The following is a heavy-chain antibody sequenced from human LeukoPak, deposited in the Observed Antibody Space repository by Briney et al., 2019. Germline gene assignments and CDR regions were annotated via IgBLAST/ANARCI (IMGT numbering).Heavy chain of an antibody. J-gene: IGHJ3*02. CDR2: ISSNGGST. CDR1: GFTFSHYA. Sequence: GGSLRLSCAASGFTFSHYAMHWVRQAPGKGLEYVSAISSNGGSTYYANSVKGRFTISRDSSKNTLYLQMGSLRAEDMGVYYCARDSITVSVGAFDIWGQGTMVIVSS. CDR3: ARDSITVSVGAFDI. V-gene: IGHV3-64*01. D-gene: IGHD2-2*01.